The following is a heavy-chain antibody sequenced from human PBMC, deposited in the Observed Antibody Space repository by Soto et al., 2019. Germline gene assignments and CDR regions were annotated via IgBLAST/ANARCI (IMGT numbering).Heavy chain of an antibody. V-gene: IGHV3-74*01. J-gene: IGHJ3*02. CDR1: GFTSSSYW. CDR3: VRDTYYYDSSDHFSADAFDI. CDR2: ISNDGSST. D-gene: IGHD3-22*01. Sequence: EVQLVESGGGLVQPGGSLRLSCAASGFTSSSYWIHWVRQAPGKGLVWVSRISNDGSSTNYADSVKGRFTISRDNAKNTVYLKMNSLRAEDTAVYYCVRDTYYYDSSDHFSADAFDIWGQGTMVTVSS.